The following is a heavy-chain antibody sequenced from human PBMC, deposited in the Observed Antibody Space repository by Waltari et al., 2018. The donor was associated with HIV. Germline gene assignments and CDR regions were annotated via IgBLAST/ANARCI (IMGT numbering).Heavy chain of an antibody. D-gene: IGHD1-26*01. V-gene: IGHV4-4*07. CDR1: GWPISSYY. CDR3: ARDWPYIVGATDGNGMDV. Sequence: QVQLKESGPGLGKPSETLSLTCPVPGWPISSYYRSWIRPPAGKGLEWIGRFCTSGGTNYNPSLKSRVTMSVDTSKNQFSLKLSSVTAADTAVYYCARDWPYIVGATDGNGMDVWGQGTTVTVSS. CDR2: FCTSGGT. J-gene: IGHJ6*02.